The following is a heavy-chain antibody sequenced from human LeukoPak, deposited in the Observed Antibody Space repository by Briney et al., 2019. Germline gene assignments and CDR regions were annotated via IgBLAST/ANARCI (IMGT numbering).Heavy chain of an antibody. CDR2: ISSSGSTI. CDR3: ARGVPAAIIGNWFDP. D-gene: IGHD2-2*01. V-gene: IGHV3-48*03. Sequence: GGSLRLSCAASGFTFSSYEMNWVRQAPGKGLEWVSYISSSGSTIYYADSVKGRFTISRDNAKNSLYLQMNSLRAEDTAVYYCARGVPAAIIGNWFDPWGQGTLVTVSS. J-gene: IGHJ5*02. CDR1: GFTFSSYE.